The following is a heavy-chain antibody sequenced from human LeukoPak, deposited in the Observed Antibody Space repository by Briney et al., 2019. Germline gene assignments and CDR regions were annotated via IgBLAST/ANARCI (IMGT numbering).Heavy chain of an antibody. D-gene: IGHD3-16*02. Sequence: SETLSLTXAVYGGSFSGYYWSWIRQPPGKGLEWIGEINHSGSTNYNPSLKSRVTISVDTSKNQFSLKLSSVTAADTAVYYCARQLVILYYFDYWGQGTLVTVSS. J-gene: IGHJ4*02. CDR2: INHSGST. CDR3: ARQLVILYYFDY. V-gene: IGHV4-34*01. CDR1: GGSFSGYY.